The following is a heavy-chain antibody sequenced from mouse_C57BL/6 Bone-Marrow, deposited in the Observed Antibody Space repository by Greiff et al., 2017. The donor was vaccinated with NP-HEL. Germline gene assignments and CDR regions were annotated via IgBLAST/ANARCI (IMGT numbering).Heavy chain of an antibody. Sequence: EVKVVESGGGLVKPGGSLKLSCAASGFTFSSYTMSWVRQTPEKRLEWVATISGGGGNPYYPDSVKGRFTISRDNAKNTLYLQMSSLRSEDTALYYCARHDITTVVADYWGQGTTLTVSS. CDR2: ISGGGGNP. CDR3: ARHDITTVVADY. V-gene: IGHV5-9*01. D-gene: IGHD1-1*01. J-gene: IGHJ2*01. CDR1: GFTFSSYT.